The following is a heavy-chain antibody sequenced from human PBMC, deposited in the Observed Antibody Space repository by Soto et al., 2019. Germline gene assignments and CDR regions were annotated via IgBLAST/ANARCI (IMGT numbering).Heavy chain of an antibody. D-gene: IGHD6-13*01. CDR3: ARHPERIAEIGWFDP. CDR2: ISSSSSTI. CDR1: GFTFSSYS. J-gene: IGHJ5*02. Sequence: EVQLVESGGGLVQPGGYLRLSCAASGFTFSSYSMNWVRQAPGKGLEWVSCISSSSSTIYYADSVKGRFTISRDNAKNSLYLQMNSLRAEDTAVYYCARHPERIAEIGWFDPWGQGTLVTVSS. V-gene: IGHV3-48*01.